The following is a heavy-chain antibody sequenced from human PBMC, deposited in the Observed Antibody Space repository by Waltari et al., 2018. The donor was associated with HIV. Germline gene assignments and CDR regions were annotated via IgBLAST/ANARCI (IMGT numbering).Heavy chain of an antibody. CDR1: GFSFSSFW. V-gene: IGHV3-7*01. D-gene: IGHD3-16*02. Sequence: EVQLVESGGDLVQPGGSLRLSCAVSGFSFSSFWMSWVRQAPGKGLEWVASMKHEGSEKYYVDSVKGRFTISRDNAKNSLFLQMDSLRAEDTALYYCSRLSYHAFDLWGQGTMVTVSS. CDR3: SRLSYHAFDL. J-gene: IGHJ3*01. CDR2: MKHEGSEK.